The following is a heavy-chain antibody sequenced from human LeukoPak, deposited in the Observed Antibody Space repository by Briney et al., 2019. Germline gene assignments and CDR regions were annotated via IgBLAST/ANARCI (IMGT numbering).Heavy chain of an antibody. CDR2: IYYSGGT. Sequence: SETLSLTCTVSGGSVSSGSYYWSWIRQPPGKGLEWIGYIYYSGGTNYNPSLKSRVTISVDTSKNQFSLKLSSVTAADTAVYYCAREGQEMATIDYWGQGTLVTVSS. CDR1: GGSVSSGSYY. CDR3: AREGQEMATIDY. D-gene: IGHD5-24*01. V-gene: IGHV4-61*01. J-gene: IGHJ4*02.